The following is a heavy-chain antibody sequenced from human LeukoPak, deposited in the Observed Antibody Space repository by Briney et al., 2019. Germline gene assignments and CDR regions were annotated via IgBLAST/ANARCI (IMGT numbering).Heavy chain of an antibody. CDR1: GGSISSYY. Sequence: SETLSLTCTVSGGSISSYYWSWIRQPPGKGLEWIGYIYYSGSTNYNPSLKSRVTISVDTSKNQFSLKLSSVTAADTAVYYCARVDTIFGVVSRFDYRGQGTLVTVSS. J-gene: IGHJ4*02. D-gene: IGHD3-3*01. V-gene: IGHV4-59*01. CDR2: IYYSGST. CDR3: ARVDTIFGVVSRFDY.